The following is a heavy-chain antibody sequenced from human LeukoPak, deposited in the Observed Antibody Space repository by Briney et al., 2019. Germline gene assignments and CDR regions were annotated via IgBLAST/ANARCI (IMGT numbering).Heavy chain of an antibody. Sequence: GGSLRLSCAASGFTFSSYAMSWVRQAPGKGLEWVSAISGSGGSTYYADSVKGRFTISRDNSKNTLYLQMNSLRAEDTAVYYCAKASGSSGWYVRYYYYYGMDVWGQGTTVTVSS. J-gene: IGHJ6*02. CDR1: GFTFSSYA. CDR2: ISGSGGST. D-gene: IGHD6-19*01. CDR3: AKASGSSGWYVRYYYYYGMDV. V-gene: IGHV3-23*01.